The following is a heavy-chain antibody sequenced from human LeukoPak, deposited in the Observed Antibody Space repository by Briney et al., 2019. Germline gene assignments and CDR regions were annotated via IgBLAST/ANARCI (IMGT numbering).Heavy chain of an antibody. CDR3: ARDASWITPGDDFDF. CDR1: GFTFSNYW. J-gene: IGHJ4*02. V-gene: IGHV3-74*01. Sequence: GGSLRLSCAASGFTFSNYWMHWVRQAPGKGLVWVSRIQNDGRTISYADSVEGRFTVSRDNAKNTLFLQMNSLRVEDTAVYYCARDASWITPGDDFDFWGQGTLVTVSS. CDR2: IQNDGRTI. D-gene: IGHD3-16*01.